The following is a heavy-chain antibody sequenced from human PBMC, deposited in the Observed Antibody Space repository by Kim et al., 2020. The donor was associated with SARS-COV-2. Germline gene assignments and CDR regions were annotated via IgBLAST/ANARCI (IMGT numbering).Heavy chain of an antibody. CDR1: GYSFTSYW. CDR2: IYPGDSDT. Sequence: GASLQISCKGSGYSFTSYWIGWVRQMPGKGLEWMGIIYPGDSDTRYSPSFQGQVTISADKSISTAYLQWSNLKASDTAMYYCARTMHDPNKLALYNWFDPWGQGTLVTVSS. CDR3: ARTMHDPNKLALYNWFDP. D-gene: IGHD1-7*01. J-gene: IGHJ5*02. V-gene: IGHV5-51*01.